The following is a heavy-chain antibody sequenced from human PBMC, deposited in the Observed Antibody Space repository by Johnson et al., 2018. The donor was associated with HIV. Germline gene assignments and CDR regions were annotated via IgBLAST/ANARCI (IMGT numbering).Heavy chain of an antibody. CDR3: TTSPPGLDGGAFDI. J-gene: IGHJ3*02. CDR2: IWYDGSNK. V-gene: IGHV3-33*01. D-gene: IGHD3-16*01. Sequence: QVQLVESGGGVVQPGRSLRISCAASGFTFSSYGMHWVRQAPGKGLEWVAVIWYDGSNKYYADSVRGRFTISRDNSKNTLYLQMNSLKTEDTAVYYCTTSPPGLDGGAFDIWGQGTMVTVSS. CDR1: GFTFSSYG.